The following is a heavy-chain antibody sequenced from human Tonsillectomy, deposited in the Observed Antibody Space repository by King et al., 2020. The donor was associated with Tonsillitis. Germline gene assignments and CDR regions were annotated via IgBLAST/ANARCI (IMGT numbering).Heavy chain of an antibody. Sequence: ITLKESGPTLVKPTQTLTLTCTFSGFSLSTSGVGVGWIRQPPGKALEWLALIYWDDDKRYSPSLKSRLTITKDTSKNQVVLTMTNMDPVDTATYYCAHRLTMMTFGGVDAVDIWGQGTMVTVSS. V-gene: IGHV2-5*02. CDR3: AHRLTMMTFGGVDAVDI. J-gene: IGHJ3*02. CDR2: IYWDDDK. CDR1: GFSLSTSGVG. D-gene: IGHD3-16*01.